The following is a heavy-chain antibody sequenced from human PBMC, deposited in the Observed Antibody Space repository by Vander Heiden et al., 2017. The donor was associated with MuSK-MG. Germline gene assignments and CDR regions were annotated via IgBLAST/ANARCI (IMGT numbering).Heavy chain of an antibody. CDR2: IWYDGSNQ. CDR3: ARVLERELGIFDF. Sequence: QVKLVESGGGVVQPGRSLRLSCAASGFTFRRSGMHWIRQAPGKGLEWVAVIWYDGSNQYYADSVRGRFTISRDNSRNRLYLQMNSLRAEDTAAYYCARVLERELGIFDFWGQGTLVTVSS. D-gene: IGHD3-3*01. J-gene: IGHJ4*02. V-gene: IGHV3-33*01. CDR1: GFTFRRSG.